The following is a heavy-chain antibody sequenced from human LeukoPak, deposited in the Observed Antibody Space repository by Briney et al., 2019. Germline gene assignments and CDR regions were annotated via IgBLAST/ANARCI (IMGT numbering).Heavy chain of an antibody. V-gene: IGHV4-4*02. Sequence: SETLSLTCAVSGGSISSSHWWSWVRQPPGKGLEWIGGIHQTGSTNYNPSLRSRGSISLDKAKNQFTLNLNSVTAADTAVYYCASSDYYRLDLWGQGILVTVSS. J-gene: IGHJ5*02. CDR2: IHQTGST. CDR1: GGSISSSHW. CDR3: ASSDYYRLDL. D-gene: IGHD6-25*01.